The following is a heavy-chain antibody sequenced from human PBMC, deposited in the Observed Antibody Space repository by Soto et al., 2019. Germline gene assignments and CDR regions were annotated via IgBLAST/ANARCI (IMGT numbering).Heavy chain of an antibody. CDR2: IYHSGST. J-gene: IGHJ5*02. CDR1: NGSISSAIYY. D-gene: IGHD3-10*01. Sequence: SETLSLTCTVSNGSISSAIYYWGWIRQPPGKGLEWIGSIYHSGSTYYNPSLQGRVTISVDTSKNQFSLKLSSVTAADTAVYFCAGRSSLVSVHVYFGEISNYNWFDPWGQGTLVTVSS. CDR3: AGRSSLVSVHVYFGEISNYNWFDP. V-gene: IGHV4-39*01.